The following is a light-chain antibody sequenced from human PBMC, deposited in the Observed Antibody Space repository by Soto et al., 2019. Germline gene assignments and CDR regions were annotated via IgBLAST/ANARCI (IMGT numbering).Light chain of an antibody. V-gene: IGLV2-14*01. Sequence: QSALTQPASVSGSPGQSITISCTGTSSDVGGYNYVSWYQQHPGKAPKLMIYDVSNRPSGVSNRFSGSKSGNTASLTISGLQAEDEADYYRSSYTGSSTRVFGGGTKVTVL. CDR1: SSDVGGYNY. CDR2: DVS. J-gene: IGLJ2*01. CDR3: SSYTGSSTRV.